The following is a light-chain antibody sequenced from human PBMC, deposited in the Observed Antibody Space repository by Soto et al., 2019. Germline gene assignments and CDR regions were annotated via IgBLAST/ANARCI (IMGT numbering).Light chain of an antibody. CDR2: GGS. CDR3: QQYGNSPS. Sequence: VLTQSPGSLSLSPGDRATLSCRASQRVSGSSLAWYQQKPGQAPRLLIYGGSNRATGVPDRFSGSGSGADFTLTISRVEPEDFAVYHCQQYGNSPSFGHGTKLEIK. V-gene: IGKV3-20*01. CDR1: QRVSGSS. J-gene: IGKJ2*01.